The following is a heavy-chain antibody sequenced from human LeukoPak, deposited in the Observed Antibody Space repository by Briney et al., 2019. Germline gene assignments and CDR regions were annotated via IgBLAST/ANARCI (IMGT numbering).Heavy chain of an antibody. V-gene: IGHV3-49*04. D-gene: IGHD3-3*01. CDR2: IRRKANGGTT. Sequence: GGSLRPSCTASGFTFGDYAMSWVRQAPGKGPEWVGFIRRKANGGTTEYAASVKGRFTISRDDSKSIAYLQMNSLKTEDTAVYYCTSGLYYDSWSDLFDYWGQGTLVTVSS. J-gene: IGHJ4*02. CDR1: GFTFGDYA. CDR3: TSGLYYDSWSDLFDY.